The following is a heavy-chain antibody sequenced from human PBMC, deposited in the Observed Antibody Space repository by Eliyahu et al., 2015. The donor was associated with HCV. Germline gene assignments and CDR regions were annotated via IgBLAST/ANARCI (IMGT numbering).Heavy chain of an antibody. V-gene: IGHV4-39*01. CDR3: ARQTTGAGQWSWDS. CDR1: GASITSYF. D-gene: IGHD6-13*01. CDR2: VHYTGTP. J-gene: IGHJ4*02. Sequence: QVQLQESGPGLVKPSETLFLTCAVSGASITSYFWAWIRQPPGKGLEWIGTVHYTGTPFYSPSLKSRVTIFVDKSKNQFSLKVDSVTATDTALYYCARQTTGAGQWSWDSWGQGTLVTVSS.